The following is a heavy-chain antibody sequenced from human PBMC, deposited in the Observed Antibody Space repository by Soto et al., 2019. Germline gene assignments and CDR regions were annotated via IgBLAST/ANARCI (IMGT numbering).Heavy chain of an antibody. V-gene: IGHV1-2*02. D-gene: IGHD1-26*01. CDR3: AKGGAIVAAGTRVYLYNAMDI. CDR2: INPNSGDT. J-gene: IGHJ6*02. CDR1: GYTFTGYY. Sequence: ASVKVSCKASGYTFTGYYVHWVRQAPGQGLEWMGWINPNSGDTYLAQRFQGRVTMNRDTSIGTAYMELRGLTSDDTAEYYCAKGGAIVAAGTRVYLYNAMDIWGQGTAVTVSS.